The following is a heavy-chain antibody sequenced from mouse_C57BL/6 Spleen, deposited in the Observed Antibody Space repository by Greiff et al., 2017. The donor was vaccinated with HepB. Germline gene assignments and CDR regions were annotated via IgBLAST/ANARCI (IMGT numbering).Heavy chain of an antibody. CDR3: ARYPTTVVGDAMDY. CDR1: GFTFTDYY. Sequence: EVQLQESGGGLVQPGGSLSLSCAASGFTFTDYYMSWVRQPPGKALEWLGFIRNKANGYTTEYSASVKGRFTISRDNSQSILYLQMNALRAEDSATYYCARYPTTVVGDAMDYWGQGTSVTVSS. J-gene: IGHJ4*01. D-gene: IGHD1-1*01. V-gene: IGHV7-3*01. CDR2: IRNKANGYTT.